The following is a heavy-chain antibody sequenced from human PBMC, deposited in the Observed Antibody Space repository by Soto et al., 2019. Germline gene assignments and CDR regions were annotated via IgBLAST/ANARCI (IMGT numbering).Heavy chain of an antibody. CDR2: ISGSGDST. V-gene: IGHV3-23*01. D-gene: IGHD1-26*01. CDR3: ARRGSGSYYDY. Sequence: EVQLLESGGGLVQPGGSLRLSCAASGFTFSSYAMSWVRQAPVKGLEWVSAISGSGDSTYYADSVKGRFTISRDNSKNTLYLQMNSLRAEDTAVYYCARRGSGSYYDYWGQGTLVIVSS. CDR1: GFTFSSYA. J-gene: IGHJ4*02.